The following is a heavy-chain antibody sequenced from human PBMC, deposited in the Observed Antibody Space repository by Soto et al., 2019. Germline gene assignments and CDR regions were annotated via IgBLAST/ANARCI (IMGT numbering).Heavy chain of an antibody. CDR1: GDSFDDYY. J-gene: IGHJ6*03. D-gene: IGHD5-12*01. Sequence: QVQLVQSGAEVRKPGASVTVSCRSSGDSFDDYYIHWVRQAPGQGFEWMGWIHPNGGGTKYAQKVQGWVSMTRDTSIRTVYMQLSRLRSDDTAVYYCARESGGATATLDYYYFYMDVWGTGTTVTVSS. V-gene: IGHV1-2*04. CDR2: IHPNGGGT. CDR3: ARESGGATATLDYYYFYMDV.